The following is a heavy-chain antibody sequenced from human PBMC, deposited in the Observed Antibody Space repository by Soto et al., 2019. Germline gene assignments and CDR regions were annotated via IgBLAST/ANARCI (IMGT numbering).Heavy chain of an antibody. Sequence: SVKVSCNASGGTFRSYGISWVGQAPGQGLEGVGGIIPIFGTANYSQKCQGRVTITADKSTSTAYMELSSLRSEDTAVYYCARGGRGYYYDSSGYFHRYYYYYYGMDVWGQGTTVTVSS. CDR2: IIPIFGTA. V-gene: IGHV1-69*06. J-gene: IGHJ6*02. D-gene: IGHD3-22*01. CDR3: ARGGRGYYYDSSGYFHRYYYYYYGMDV. CDR1: GGTFRSYG.